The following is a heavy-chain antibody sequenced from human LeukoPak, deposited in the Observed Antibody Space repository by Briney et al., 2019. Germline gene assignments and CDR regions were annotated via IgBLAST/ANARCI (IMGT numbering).Heavy chain of an antibody. V-gene: IGHV3-30-3*01. Sequence: GGSLRLSCAASGFTFSSYAMHWVRQAPGKGLEWVAVISYDGSNKYYADSVKGRFTISRDNSKNTLYLQMNSLRAEDTAVYCCARAVVVTAIGYDYWGQGTLVTVSS. CDR1: GFTFSSYA. CDR2: ISYDGSNK. J-gene: IGHJ4*02. CDR3: ARAVVVTAIGYDY. D-gene: IGHD2-21*02.